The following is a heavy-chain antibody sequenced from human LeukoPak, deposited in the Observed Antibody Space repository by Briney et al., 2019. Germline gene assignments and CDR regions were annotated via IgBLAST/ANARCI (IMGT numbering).Heavy chain of an antibody. CDR2: ISAKNGKT. V-gene: IGHV1-18*01. J-gene: IGHJ6*03. D-gene: IGHD3-3*01. CDR3: ARGVFRFVELFPHSGTTHNSYYMDV. CDR1: GYTFTSFG. Sequence: GASVEVSCKASGYTFTSFGVSWVRQTPGQGLEWMGWISAKNGKTNYAQNFQDRVTMTTDTSTSTAYMELRGLRSDDTAVYYCARGVFRFVELFPHSGTTHNSYYMDVWGRGTTATVSS.